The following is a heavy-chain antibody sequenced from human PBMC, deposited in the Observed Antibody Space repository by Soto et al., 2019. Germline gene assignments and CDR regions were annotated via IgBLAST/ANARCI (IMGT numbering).Heavy chain of an antibody. D-gene: IGHD6-13*01. V-gene: IGHV4-34*02. J-gene: IGHJ4*02. Sequence: VQLQQWGAGLLKPSETLSLTCAVYGGSSSSFYWSWIRQSPGKGLEWIGEVNHSGSPIYNPSLKTRATISLDASKNQFSLTLSSLTAADTAVYYCADQTSAGYFDSWGQGTLVTVSS. CDR2: VNHSGSP. CDR1: GGSSSSFY. CDR3: ADQTSAGYFDS.